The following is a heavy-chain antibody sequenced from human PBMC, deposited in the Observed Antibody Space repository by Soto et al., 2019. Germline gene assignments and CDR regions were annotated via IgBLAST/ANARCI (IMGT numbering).Heavy chain of an antibody. CDR1: GYSFTSYY. CDR3: TRGSQYSSSFDY. Sequence: VQLVQSGAEVKKPGASVKVSCKASGYSFTSYYMHWVRQAPGQGLEWMGIINLGGGGAIYAQKFQGRVTMTRDTSTNTVYMELGSLRSEDTAVYYCTRGSQYSSSFDYWGQGTLVPVSS. V-gene: IGHV1-46*03. D-gene: IGHD6-6*01. J-gene: IGHJ4*02. CDR2: INLGGGGA.